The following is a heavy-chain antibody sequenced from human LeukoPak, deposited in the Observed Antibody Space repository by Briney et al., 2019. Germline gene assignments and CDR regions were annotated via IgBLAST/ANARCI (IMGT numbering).Heavy chain of an antibody. CDR3: ARGQGTVTTH. J-gene: IGHJ4*02. V-gene: IGHV4-34*01. Sequence: SETLSPTCAVSGGSFSGYYWTWIRQPPGKGLEWIGEINHSGSANYSPSLSSRVTISLDMSENQFSLKLTSVTDADTAVYYCARGQGTVTTHWGQGTLVSVSS. CDR1: GGSFSGYY. CDR2: INHSGSA. D-gene: IGHD4-17*01.